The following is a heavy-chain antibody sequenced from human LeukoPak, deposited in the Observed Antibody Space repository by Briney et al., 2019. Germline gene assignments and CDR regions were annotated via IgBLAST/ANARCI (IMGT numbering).Heavy chain of an antibody. CDR2: ISSTGNYI. D-gene: IGHD1-26*01. J-gene: IGHJ3*02. Sequence: GGSLRLSCAASGFTFGNYGMSWVRQAPGKGLEWVSSISSTGNYIYYADSMKGRFTISRDNAKNSLYLQMNSLRAEDTAVYYCAREHMGVAAFDIWGQGTMVTVSS. V-gene: IGHV3-21*04. CDR1: GFTFGNYG. CDR3: AREHMGVAAFDI.